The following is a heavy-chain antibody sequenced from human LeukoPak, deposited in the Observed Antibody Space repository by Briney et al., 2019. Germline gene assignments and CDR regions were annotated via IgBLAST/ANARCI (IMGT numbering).Heavy chain of an antibody. V-gene: IGHV3-9*01. D-gene: IGHD6-13*01. CDR1: GSTFDDYA. CDR3: AKDVAAAGPFDY. J-gene: IGHJ4*02. Sequence: GGSLRLSCAASGSTFDDYAMHWVRQAPGKGLEWVSGISWNSGSIGYADSVKGRFTISRDNAKNSLYLQMNSLRAEDTALYYCAKDVAAAGPFDYWGQGTLVTVSS. CDR2: ISWNSGSI.